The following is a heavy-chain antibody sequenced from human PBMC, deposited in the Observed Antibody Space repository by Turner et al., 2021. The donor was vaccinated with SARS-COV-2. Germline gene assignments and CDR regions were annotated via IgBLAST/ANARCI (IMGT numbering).Heavy chain of an antibody. D-gene: IGHD4-17*01. CDR3: ARRVPGDIFDY. CDR2: IKQDGSEK. V-gene: IGHV3-7*01. J-gene: IGHJ4*02. Sequence: EVQLVDSGGGLVHPGGSLRLSCAASGSTFSSYWMSWVRQDPGKGLGWVDNIKQDGSEKYYVDSVKGRFTISRDNAKNSLNLQMNSLRAEDTAVNYCARRVPGDIFDYWGQGTLVTVSS. CDR1: GSTFSSYW.